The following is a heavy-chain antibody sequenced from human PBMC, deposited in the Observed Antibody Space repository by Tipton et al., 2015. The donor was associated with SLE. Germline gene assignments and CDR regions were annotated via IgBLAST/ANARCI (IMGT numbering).Heavy chain of an antibody. Sequence: LRLSCTVSGGSISSYYWSWIRQHPGKGLEWIGYIYYSGSTYYNPSLKSRVTISVDTSKNQFSLKLSSVTAADTAVYYCARDLDSSSWVGWFDPWGQGTLVTVSS. J-gene: IGHJ5*02. CDR3: ARDLDSSSWVGWFDP. CDR1: GGSISSYY. CDR2: IYYSGST. V-gene: IGHV4-31*03. D-gene: IGHD6-13*01.